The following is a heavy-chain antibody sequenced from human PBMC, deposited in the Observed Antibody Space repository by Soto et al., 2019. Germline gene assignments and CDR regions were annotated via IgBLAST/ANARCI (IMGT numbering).Heavy chain of an antibody. CDR3: AKEEEGITIFGRFDP. Sequence: GGSLRLSCAASGFTFGIYAMSWVRQAPGKGLEWVSAISDTGGGTYYADSVKGRFTISRDNSKNTLYMQMNSLRAEDTAVYYCAKEEEGITIFGRFDPWGQGTLVTVSS. CDR2: ISDTGGGT. V-gene: IGHV3-23*01. CDR1: GFTFGIYA. D-gene: IGHD3-3*01. J-gene: IGHJ5*02.